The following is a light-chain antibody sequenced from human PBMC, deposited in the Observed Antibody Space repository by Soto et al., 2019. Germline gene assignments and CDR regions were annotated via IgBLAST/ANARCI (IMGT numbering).Light chain of an antibody. CDR3: QQYKNWPRT. J-gene: IGKJ1*01. Sequence: EIVMTQSPATLSVSPGERATLSCGASQSVSSNLAWYQQKPGQAPRLLIYGASTRATGIPARFSGSGSGTELTITISSLQSEDFEVYYCQQYKNWPRTFGQGTKVDIK. V-gene: IGKV3-15*01. CDR1: QSVSSN. CDR2: GAS.